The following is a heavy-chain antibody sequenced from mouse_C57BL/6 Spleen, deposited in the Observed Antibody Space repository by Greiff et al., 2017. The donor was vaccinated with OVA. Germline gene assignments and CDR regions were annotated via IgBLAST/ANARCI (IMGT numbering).Heavy chain of an antibody. V-gene: IGHV1-66*01. CDR1: GYSFTSYY. Sequence: QVQLQQSGPELVKPGASVKISCKASGYSFTSYYIHWVKQRPGQGLEWIGWIYPGSGNTKYNEKFKGKATLTADTSSSTAYMQLSSLTSEDSAVYYCARTEGYAMDYWGQGTSVTVSS. CDR2: IYPGSGNT. J-gene: IGHJ4*01. CDR3: ARTEGYAMDY.